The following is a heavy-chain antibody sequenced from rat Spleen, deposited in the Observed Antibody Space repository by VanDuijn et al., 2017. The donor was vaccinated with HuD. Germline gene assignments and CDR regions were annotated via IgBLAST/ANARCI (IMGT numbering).Heavy chain of an antibody. CDR2: MSSGGNR. D-gene: IGHD1-7*01. Sequence: QVQLKESGPGLVQPSQTLALTCTVAGFSLTRNHVSWVRQPPGKGLAWIAAMSSGGNRYFNSALKSRLSISRDASKSQVFLKMNSLQTEDTAIYFCTGEWYYGSSTYWGQGTLVTVSS. J-gene: IGHJ3*01. V-gene: IGHV2S12*01. CDR3: TGEWYYGSSTY. CDR1: GFSLTRNH.